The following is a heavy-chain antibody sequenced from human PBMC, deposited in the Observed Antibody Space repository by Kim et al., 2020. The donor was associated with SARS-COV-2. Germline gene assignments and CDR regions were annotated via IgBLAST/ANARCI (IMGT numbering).Heavy chain of an antibody. Sequence: GGSLRLSCAASGFTFSSYGMHWVRQAPGKGLEWVAVIWYDGSNKYYAESVKGRFTISRDNSKNTLYLQMNSLRAEDTAVYYCARDLALWFGELLSSWFDPWGQGTLVTVSS. CDR2: IWYDGSNK. CDR1: GFTFSSYG. D-gene: IGHD3-10*01. CDR3: ARDLALWFGELLSSWFDP. J-gene: IGHJ5*02. V-gene: IGHV3-33*08.